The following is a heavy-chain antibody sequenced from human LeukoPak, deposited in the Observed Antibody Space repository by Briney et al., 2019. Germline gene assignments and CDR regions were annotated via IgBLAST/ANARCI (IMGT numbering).Heavy chain of an antibody. V-gene: IGHV4-59*11. CDR3: ARLLDYDSSGDPDIFDV. Sequence: PSETLSLTCTVSGGSMNSHYWSWIRQPPGKGLGWSGFIFYTGRTRYNPSLRSRVIILADTSKNDFSLKLASVTAADTAVYYCARLLDYDSSGDPDIFDVWGQGIMVTVSS. CDR1: GGSMNSHY. D-gene: IGHD3-22*01. J-gene: IGHJ3*01. CDR2: IFYTGRT.